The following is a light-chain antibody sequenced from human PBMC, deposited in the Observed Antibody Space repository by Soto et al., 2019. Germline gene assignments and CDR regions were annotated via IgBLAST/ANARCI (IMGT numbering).Light chain of an antibody. J-gene: IGLJ1*01. CDR1: SSDVGDYNF. CDR3: GSYADSHNNYV. Sequence: QSALTQPPSASGSPGQSVTISCTGTSSDVGDYNFVSWYQQHPGKAPQLIIYEVTKRPSGVPDRFSGSKSGNTASLTVSGLQAEDEAYYYCGSYADSHNNYVFGTGTKVTVL. V-gene: IGLV2-8*01. CDR2: EVT.